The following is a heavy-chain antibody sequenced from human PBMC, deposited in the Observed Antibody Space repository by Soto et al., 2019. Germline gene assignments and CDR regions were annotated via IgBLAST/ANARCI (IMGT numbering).Heavy chain of an antibody. D-gene: IGHD2-2*01. CDR2: ISGSGGST. CDR1: GLTFSSYA. Sequence: GGSLRLSCAASGLTFSSYAMSWVRQAPGKGLEWVSAISGSGGSTYYADSVKGRFTISRDNSKNTLYLQMNSLRAEDTAVYYCAKGGWDIVVVPAPIGNWGQGTLVTVSS. J-gene: IGHJ4*02. CDR3: AKGGWDIVVVPAPIGN. V-gene: IGHV3-23*01.